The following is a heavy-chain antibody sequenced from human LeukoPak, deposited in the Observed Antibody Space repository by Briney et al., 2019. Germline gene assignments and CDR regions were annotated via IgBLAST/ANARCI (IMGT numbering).Heavy chain of an antibody. CDR1: GFTFSSYW. CDR3: ANSSSWYQIAEYFQH. J-gene: IGHJ1*01. D-gene: IGHD6-13*01. Sequence: GGSLRLSCAASGFTFSSYWMSCVRQAPGKGLEWVANIKQDGSEKYYVDSVKGRFTISRDNAKNSLYLQMNSLRAEDTAVYYCANSSSWYQIAEYFQHWGQGTLVTVSS. CDR2: IKQDGSEK. V-gene: IGHV3-7*01.